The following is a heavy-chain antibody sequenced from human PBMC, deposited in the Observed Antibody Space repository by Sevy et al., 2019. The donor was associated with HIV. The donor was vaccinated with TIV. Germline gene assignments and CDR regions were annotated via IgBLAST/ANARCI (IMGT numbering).Heavy chain of an antibody. J-gene: IGHJ4*02. V-gene: IGHV3-30*03. CDR3: ARDQGSYSYSPGRY. CDR2: TSFDGNVK. CDR1: GFTFNAYG. Sequence: GGSLRLSCEASGFTFNAYGMHWVRLAPGKGLEWVAVTSFDGNVKYYADSVKGRFTISRDNSKNTLHLQMNSLRPEDTAVYYCARDQGSYSYSPGRYRGQGTLVTVSS. D-gene: IGHD3-16*02.